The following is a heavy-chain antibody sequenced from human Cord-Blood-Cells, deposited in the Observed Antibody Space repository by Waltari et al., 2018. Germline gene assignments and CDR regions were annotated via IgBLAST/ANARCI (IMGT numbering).Heavy chain of an antibody. CDR3: ARSYGAAGTCFQH. V-gene: IGHV1-2*06. CDR1: GYTFTGYY. Sequence: QVQLVQSGAEVKKPGASVKVSCKASGYTFTGYYMHWVRQAPGQGLEWMGRINPNSGGTNYAQKFQGRVPRTRDTSISTAYMELSRLRSDDTAVYYCARSYGAAGTCFQHWGQGTLVTVSS. J-gene: IGHJ1*01. CDR2: INPNSGGT. D-gene: IGHD6-13*01.